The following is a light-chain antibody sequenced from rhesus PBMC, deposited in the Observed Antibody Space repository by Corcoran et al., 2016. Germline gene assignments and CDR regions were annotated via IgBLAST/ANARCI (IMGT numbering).Light chain of an antibody. CDR2: KAS. CDR3: QHNYDTPLT. Sequence: DIQMTQSPSSLSASVGDRVTITCRTSENVNNYLNWYQQKQGKAPKLLIYKASTLQSGVPSRFSGSGSGTDYTFTISSLQSEDVATYYCQHNYDTPLTVGGGTKVEIK. V-gene: IGKV1-74*01. CDR1: ENVNNY. J-gene: IGKJ4*01.